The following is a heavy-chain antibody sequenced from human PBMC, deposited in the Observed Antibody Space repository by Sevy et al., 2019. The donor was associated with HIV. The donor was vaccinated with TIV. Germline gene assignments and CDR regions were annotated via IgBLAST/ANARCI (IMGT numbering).Heavy chain of an antibody. Sequence: GGSLRLSCGASGFTFNTYAMSWVRQTPRKGLEWVASIGGRGSATIYADSVKGRFTISRDNSRNILYLQLNSLRVEDSALYYCAEHFIPDISDGWFFDVWGRGTLVTVSS. CDR1: GFTFNTYA. J-gene: IGHJ2*01. D-gene: IGHD3-9*01. V-gene: IGHV3-23*01. CDR3: AEHFIPDISDGWFFDV. CDR2: IGGRGSAT.